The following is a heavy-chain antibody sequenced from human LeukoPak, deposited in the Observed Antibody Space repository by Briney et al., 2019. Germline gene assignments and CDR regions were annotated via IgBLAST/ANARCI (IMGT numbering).Heavy chain of an antibody. CDR2: ISGSGGGT. V-gene: IGHV3-23*01. CDR1: GFTFSSYA. CDR3: AKEFGGYYYYMDV. D-gene: IGHD3-10*01. J-gene: IGHJ6*03. Sequence: GGSLRLSCAASGFTFSSYAMSWVRQAPGKGLEWVSVISGSGGGTYYADSVKGRFTISRDYSKNTLYLQMNSLRAEDTAVYYCAKEFGGYYYYMDVWGKGTTVTVSS.